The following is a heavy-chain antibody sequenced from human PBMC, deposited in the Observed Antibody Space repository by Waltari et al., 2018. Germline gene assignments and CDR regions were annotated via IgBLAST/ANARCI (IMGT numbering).Heavy chain of an antibody. J-gene: IGHJ3*02. CDR1: GGSISSGSYY. V-gene: IGHV4-61*02. CDR2: IYTSGST. Sequence: QVQLQESGPGLVKPSQTLSLTCTVSGGSISSGSYYWSWIRQPAGKGLEWIGRIYTSGSTNYTPSLKSQFTLSVDTSKNQFSLKLSSVTAADTAVYYCARDEDLGADAFDIWGQGTMVTVSS. CDR3: ARDEDLGADAFDI. D-gene: IGHD2-15*01.